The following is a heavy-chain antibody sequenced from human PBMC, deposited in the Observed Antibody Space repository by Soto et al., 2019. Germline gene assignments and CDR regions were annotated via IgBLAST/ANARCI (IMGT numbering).Heavy chain of an antibody. V-gene: IGHV3-23*01. CDR3: AKEGPYDHGDYRVDYYGLDV. CDR1: GFTFTTYA. CDR2: SSASGADT. D-gene: IGHD4-17*01. Sequence: GGSLRLSCAASGFTFTTYAMTWVRQAPGRGLEWVSGSSASGADTYYADSVKGRFTVSRDNSKNTLYLQMNSLRADDTAIYYCAKEGPYDHGDYRVDYYGLDVWGRGTTVTVSS. J-gene: IGHJ6*02.